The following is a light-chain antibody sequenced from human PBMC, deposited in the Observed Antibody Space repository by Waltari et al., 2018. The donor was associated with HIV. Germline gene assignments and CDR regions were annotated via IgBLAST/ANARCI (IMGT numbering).Light chain of an antibody. CDR3: AAWDDSLSVVV. CDR2: RNN. J-gene: IGLJ2*01. CDR1: SSTIGSNY. V-gene: IGLV1-47*01. Sequence: QSVLTQPPSASGTPGQRVTISCSGSSSTIGSNYVHWYQQRPGTAPKLLIYRNNQRPSGVPDRFSGSKSGTSASLAISGLRSEDEADYYCAAWDDSLSVVVFGGGTKLTVL.